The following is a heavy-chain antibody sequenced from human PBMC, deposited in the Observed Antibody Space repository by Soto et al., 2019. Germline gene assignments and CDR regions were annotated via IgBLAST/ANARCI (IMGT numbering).Heavy chain of an antibody. CDR2: IIPILDIP. Sequence: QVQLVQSGAEVKKPGSSVKVSCKASGGTFSRYTFTWVRQAPGQGLEWMGRIIPILDIPNYAQNFQGRVTITAAKSPSPSYMKQVSLTSDDTAVYYCASHFTGVLGLGTSPPGGDNLGWDVWGQGTTVTVSS. J-gene: IGHJ6*02. V-gene: IGHV1-69*02. CDR1: GGTFSRYT. CDR3: ASHFTGVLGLGTSPPGGDNLGWDV. D-gene: IGHD2-8*02.